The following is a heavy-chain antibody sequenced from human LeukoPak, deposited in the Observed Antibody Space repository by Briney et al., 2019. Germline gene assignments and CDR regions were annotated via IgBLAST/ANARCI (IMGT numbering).Heavy chain of an antibody. CDR3: ARDQEGPQGGANSFAY. V-gene: IGHV3-21*01. J-gene: IGHJ4*02. CDR2: ISTSSGYI. D-gene: IGHD2-15*01. Sequence: GGSLRLSCAASGFTFSTYSMNWVRQAPGKGLEWVSSISTSSGYIYYADSVKGRFTISRDNAKNSLYLQMNSLRVEDTAVYYCARDQEGPQGGANSFAYWGQGTLVTVSS. CDR1: GFTFSTYS.